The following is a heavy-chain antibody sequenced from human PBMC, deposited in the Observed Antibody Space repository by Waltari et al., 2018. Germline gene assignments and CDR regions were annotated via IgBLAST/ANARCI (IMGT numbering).Heavy chain of an antibody. J-gene: IGHJ4*02. Sequence: EVQLVQSGAEVKKPGATVKISCKASGYTFTDYYMHWVQQAPGKGLEWMGRVDPEDGETIYAEKFQGRVTITADTSTDTAYMELSSLRSEDTAVYYCAVLKTSYYYDSSGYYSWGQGTLVTVSS. CDR2: VDPEDGET. V-gene: IGHV1-69-2*01. CDR1: GYTFTDYY. D-gene: IGHD3-22*01. CDR3: AVLKTSYYYDSSGYYS.